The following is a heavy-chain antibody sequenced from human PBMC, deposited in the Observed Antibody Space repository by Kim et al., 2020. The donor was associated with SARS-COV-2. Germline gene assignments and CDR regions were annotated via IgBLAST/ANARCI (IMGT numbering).Heavy chain of an antibody. D-gene: IGHD6-19*01. Sequence: SETLSLTCTVSGGSLSSSSYYWGWIRQPPGKGLEWIGTAYYIGNTYYNPSLKSRVTISVDTSKNQISLKLGSVTAADTDVYYCARNQRYSSGWYVAFYYYYMDIWNKGTTITVS. CDR1: GGSLSSSSYY. CDR2: AYYIGNT. J-gene: IGHJ6*03. CDR3: ARNQRYSSGWYVAFYYYYMDI. V-gene: IGHV4-39*01.